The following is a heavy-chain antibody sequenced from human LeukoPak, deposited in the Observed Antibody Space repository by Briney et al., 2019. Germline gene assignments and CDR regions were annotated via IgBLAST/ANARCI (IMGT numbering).Heavy chain of an antibody. J-gene: IGHJ3*02. D-gene: IGHD5-18*01. V-gene: IGHV4-59*01. CDR3: ARDWAVNKCGYSYPYCERVAFDI. Sequence: SETLSLTCTVSGGSISSYYWSWIRQPPGKGLEWIGYIYYSGSTNYNPSLKSRVTISVDTSKNQFSLKLSSVTAADTAVYYCARDWAVNKCGYSYPYCERVAFDIWGQGTMVTVSS. CDR2: IYYSGST. CDR1: GGSISSYY.